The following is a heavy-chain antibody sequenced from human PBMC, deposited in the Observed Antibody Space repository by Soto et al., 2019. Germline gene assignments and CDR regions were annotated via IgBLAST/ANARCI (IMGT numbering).Heavy chain of an antibody. Sequence: EVQLLESGGGLVQPGGSLRLSCAASGFTFSSYAMKWVRQPPGKGLEWVSLIGESGTPTYYADSVKGRFTISRGTSRNTVFLEMYSLRAEDTAVYYGARYIPDVHYYGMYVWGRGSTVTVSS. CDR1: GFTFSSYA. CDR2: IGESGTPT. J-gene: IGHJ6*02. D-gene: IGHD2-2*01. CDR3: ARYIPDVHYYGMYV. V-gene: IGHV3-23*01.